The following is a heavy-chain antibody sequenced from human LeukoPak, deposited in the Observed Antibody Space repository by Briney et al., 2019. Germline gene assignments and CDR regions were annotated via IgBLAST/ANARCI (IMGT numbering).Heavy chain of an antibody. CDR3: ARERRITMVRGVIIPLFDY. D-gene: IGHD3-10*01. J-gene: IGHJ4*02. CDR2: INHSGST. V-gene: IGHV4-34*01. Sequence: PSETLSLTCAVYGGSFSGYYWSWLRQPPGKGLEWIGEINHSGSTNYNPSLKSRVTISVDTSKNQFSLKLSSVTAADTAVYYCARERRITMVRGVIIPLFDYWGQGTLVTVSS. CDR1: GGSFSGYY.